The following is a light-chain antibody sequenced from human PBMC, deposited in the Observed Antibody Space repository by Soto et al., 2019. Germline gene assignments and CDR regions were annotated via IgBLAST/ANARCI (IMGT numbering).Light chain of an antibody. CDR1: QSVSFSY. J-gene: IGKJ4*01. CDR3: QQYVSSPLT. Sequence: EIVLTQSPGTLSLSPGDRATLSCRASQSVSFSYLAWYQQKAGQAPRLLIYGATSRATGIPDGFSGSESGKDFTLTSSRLEPEDFAVYYCQQYVSSPLTFGGGTKVEIK. V-gene: IGKV3-20*01. CDR2: GAT.